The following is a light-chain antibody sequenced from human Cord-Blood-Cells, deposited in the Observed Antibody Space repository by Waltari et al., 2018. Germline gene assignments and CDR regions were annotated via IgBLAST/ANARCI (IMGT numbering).Light chain of an antibody. CDR2: AAF. J-gene: IGKJ4*01. V-gene: IGKV1-39*01. CDR3: EQSYRVT. Sequence: DTQLSQSPSPLSASGADRGTIPCRASQSISSYLNWYQQKPGNAPKLLIYAAFSLQSWFPARFSGSGSRTEFTLTISSRQTKDSAGYYCEQSYRVTLGGGTKVEI. CDR1: QSISSY.